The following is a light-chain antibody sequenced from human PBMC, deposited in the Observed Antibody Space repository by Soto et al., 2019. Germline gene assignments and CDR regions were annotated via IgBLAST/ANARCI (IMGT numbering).Light chain of an antibody. Sequence: EIVMTQSPATLSVSPGERAILSCRASQSISINLAWYQQKPGQAPRLLIYAASNRATGVPARFSGSGSGTDFTLTISRLEPEDFAVYYCQQYNNWPPWTFGRGTKVDIK. CDR3: QQYNNWPPWT. V-gene: IGKV3-15*01. CDR1: QSISIN. CDR2: AAS. J-gene: IGKJ1*01.